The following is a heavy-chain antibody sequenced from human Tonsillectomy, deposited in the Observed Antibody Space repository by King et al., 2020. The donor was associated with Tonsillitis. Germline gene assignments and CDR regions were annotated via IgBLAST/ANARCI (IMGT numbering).Heavy chain of an antibody. V-gene: IGHV3-30*04. CDR3: ARDMDIVVVPAGTDYFYYGMDV. CDR1: GFTFSGYP. Sequence: QLVQSGGGVVQPGKSLRLSCAASGFTFSGYPMHWVRQAPGKGLEWVAVISYDGSNKYYADSVKGRFTISRDNSKNTLYLQMHGLRAEDTAVYYCARDMDIVVVPAGTDYFYYGMDVWGQGTTVTVSS. CDR2: ISYDGSNK. D-gene: IGHD2-2*03. J-gene: IGHJ6*02.